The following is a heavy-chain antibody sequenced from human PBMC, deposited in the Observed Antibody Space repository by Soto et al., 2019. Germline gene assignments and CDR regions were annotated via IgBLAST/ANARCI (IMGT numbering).Heavy chain of an antibody. CDR1: GFSFSDYY. CDR2: ISDHGTYT. J-gene: IGHJ5*02. D-gene: IGHD5-18*01. CDR3: AREVRGRGYPNWFDP. V-gene: IGHV3-11*06. Sequence: PGGSLRLSCTASGFSFSDYYMRWIRQAPGRGLEWVSYISDHGTYTDYSDSVTGRFTVSRDNAQNSLFLQMSSLRVEDTAVDYGAREVRGRGYPNWFDPWGQGTLVTVSS.